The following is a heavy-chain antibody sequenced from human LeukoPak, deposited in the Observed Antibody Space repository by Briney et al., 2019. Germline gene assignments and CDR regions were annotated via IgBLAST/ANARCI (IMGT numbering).Heavy chain of an antibody. J-gene: IGHJ1*01. V-gene: IGHV3-48*03. D-gene: IGHD3-22*01. CDR2: ISSSGSTI. CDR1: GFSFSSYA. Sequence: GGSLRLSCAASGFSFSSYAMNWVRQAPGKGLEWVSYISSSGSTIYYADSVKGRFTISRDNAKNSLYLQMNSLRAEDTAVYYCARDLGYYDSSGYYRGAEYFQHWGQGTLVTVSS. CDR3: ARDLGYYDSSGYYRGAEYFQH.